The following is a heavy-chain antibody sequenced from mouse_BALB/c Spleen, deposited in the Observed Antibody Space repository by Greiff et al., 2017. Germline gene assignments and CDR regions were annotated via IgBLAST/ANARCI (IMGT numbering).Heavy chain of an antibody. D-gene: IGHD2-4*01. Sequence: VQLQQSGPGLVAPSQSLSITCTVSGFSLTSSGVSWVRQPPGKGLEWLGGIWGDGSTNYHSALISRLSISTDNSKSQVFLKLNSLQTDDTATYYCAKGENDYDPYDMDYWGQGTTLTVSS. CDR2: IWGDGST. CDR1: GFSLTSSG. V-gene: IGHV2-3*01. CDR3: AKGENDYDPYDMDY. J-gene: IGHJ2*01.